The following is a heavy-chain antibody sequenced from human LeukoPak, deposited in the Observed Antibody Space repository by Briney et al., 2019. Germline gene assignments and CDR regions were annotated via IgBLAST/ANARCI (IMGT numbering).Heavy chain of an antibody. V-gene: IGHV3-21*04. Sequence: GGSLRLSCAASGFTFSSYSMNWVRQAPGKGLEWVSSISSSSSYIYYADSVKGRFTISRDNAKNSLYLQMNSLRAEDTAVYYCLIAAAGAGYFQHWGQGTLVTVSS. CDR2: ISSSSSYI. J-gene: IGHJ1*01. CDR1: GFTFSSYS. D-gene: IGHD6-13*01. CDR3: LIAAAGAGYFQH.